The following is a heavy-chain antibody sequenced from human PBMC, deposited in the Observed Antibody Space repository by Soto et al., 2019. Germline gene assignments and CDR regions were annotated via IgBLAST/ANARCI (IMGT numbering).Heavy chain of an antibody. J-gene: IGHJ5*02. Sequence: GESLKISCKGSGYSFTSYWISWVRQMPGKGLEWMGRIDPSDSYTNYSPSFQGHVTISADKSISTAYLQWSSLKASDTAMYYWARRAVTTDWFDPWGQGTLVTVSS. CDR3: ARRAVTTDWFDP. V-gene: IGHV5-10-1*01. D-gene: IGHD4-17*01. CDR2: IDPSDSYT. CDR1: GYSFTSYW.